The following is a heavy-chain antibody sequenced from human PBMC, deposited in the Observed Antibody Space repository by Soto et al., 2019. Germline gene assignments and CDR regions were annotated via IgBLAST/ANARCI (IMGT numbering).Heavy chain of an antibody. V-gene: IGHV1-69*13. CDR3: ARPEEDYYYYGMDV. CDR2: IIPIFGTA. Sequence: GASVKVSCKASGGTFSSYAISWVRQAPGQGLEWMGGIIPIFGTANYAQKFQGRVTITADESTSTAYMELSSLRSEDTAVYYCARPEEDYYYYGMDVWGQGTTVTVSS. CDR1: GGTFSSYA. J-gene: IGHJ6*02.